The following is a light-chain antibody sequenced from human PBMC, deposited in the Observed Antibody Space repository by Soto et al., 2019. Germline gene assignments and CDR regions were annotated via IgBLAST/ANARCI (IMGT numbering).Light chain of an antibody. J-gene: IGKJ1*01. Sequence: DIQMTQSPSTLSASVGDRVTITCRASQSISSWLAWYQQKPRKAPKLLIYDASSLESGVPSRFSGSGSGTEFTITISSLQHDDFATYYCQQYNSYPWTFGQGTKVEIK. CDR3: QQYNSYPWT. V-gene: IGKV1-5*01. CDR2: DAS. CDR1: QSISSW.